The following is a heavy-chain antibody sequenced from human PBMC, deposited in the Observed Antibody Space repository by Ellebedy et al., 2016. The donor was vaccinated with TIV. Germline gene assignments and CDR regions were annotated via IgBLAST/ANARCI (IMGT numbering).Heavy chain of an antibody. V-gene: IGHV4-39*01. CDR3: ARPATVVTPTGYFDL. D-gene: IGHD4-23*01. CDR2: IHSSGST. J-gene: IGHJ2*01. CDR1: GGSITSSSYY. Sequence: MPSETLSLTCTVSGGSITSSSYYWGWIRQPPGKGLEWIGTIHSSGSTYYNSSLESRVTISVHTSQKQFSLKLTSVTAADTAVYYCARPATVVTPTGYFDLWGRGTLVTVSS.